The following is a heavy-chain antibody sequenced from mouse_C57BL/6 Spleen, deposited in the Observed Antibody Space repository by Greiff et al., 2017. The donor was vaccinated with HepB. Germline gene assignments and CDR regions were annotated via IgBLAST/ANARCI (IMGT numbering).Heavy chain of an antibody. CDR1: GFTFSSYA. D-gene: IGHD1-1*01. CDR2: ISDGGSYT. J-gene: IGHJ4*01. V-gene: IGHV5-4*01. Sequence: EVQGVESGGGLVKPGGSLKLSCAASGFTFSSYAMSWVRQTPEKRLEWVATISDGGSYTYYPDNVKGRFTISRDNAKNNLYLQMSHLKSEDTAMYYCARDRGRPTVVAHYYAMDYWGQGTSVTVSS. CDR3: ARDRGRPTVVAHYYAMDY.